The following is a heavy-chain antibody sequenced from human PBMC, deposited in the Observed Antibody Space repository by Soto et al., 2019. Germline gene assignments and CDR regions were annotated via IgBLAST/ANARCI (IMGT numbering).Heavy chain of an antibody. V-gene: IGHV4-59*08. Sequence: SETLSLTCTVSGGSISSYYWSWIRQPPGKGLEWIGYIYYSGSTNYNPSLKSRVTISVDTSKNQFSLKLSSVTAADTAVYYCASIAAAGTGWFDPWGQGTLVTVSS. J-gene: IGHJ5*02. CDR3: ASIAAAGTGWFDP. CDR2: IYYSGST. D-gene: IGHD6-13*01. CDR1: GGSISSYY.